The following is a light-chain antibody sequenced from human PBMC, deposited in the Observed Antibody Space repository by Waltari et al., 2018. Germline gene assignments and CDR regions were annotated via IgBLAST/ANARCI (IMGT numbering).Light chain of an antibody. CDR3: SSLGDRNSWV. CDR2: EVT. Sequence: QSALTQPPSASGSPGQTVTISCTGTSSDVGGYNHVSWYQQHPRKTPKVLLYEVTKRPSGVPVRCSGSRAGNTASLTVSGRQAEDEADYYCSSLGDRNSWVFGGGTKLTVL. V-gene: IGLV2-8*01. CDR1: SSDVGGYNH. J-gene: IGLJ3*02.